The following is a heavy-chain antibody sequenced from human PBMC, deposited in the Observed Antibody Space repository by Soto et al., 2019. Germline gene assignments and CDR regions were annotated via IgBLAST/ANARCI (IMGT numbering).Heavy chain of an antibody. D-gene: IGHD6-13*01. CDR2: IMPIFGGP. V-gene: IGHV1-69*12. J-gene: IGHJ6*02. CDR1: GGIFSDFS. Sequence: QVQLVQSGAEVKKPGSSLKVSCKASGGIFSDFSFSWVRQAPGQGLEWMGGIMPIFGGPDYAQRFRGRVTITAXEXTXKXXMELRGLTSEDTATYYCASSLRMPGIGNYYYGMDVWGQGPTVTVSS. CDR3: ASSLRMPGIGNYYYGMDV.